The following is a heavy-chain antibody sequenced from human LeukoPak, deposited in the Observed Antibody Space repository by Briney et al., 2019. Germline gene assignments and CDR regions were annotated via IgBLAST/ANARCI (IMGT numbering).Heavy chain of an antibody. V-gene: IGHV1-2*02. D-gene: IGHD2-2*01. J-gene: IGHJ6*03. Sequence: GASVKVSCKASGYTFTGYCMHWVRQAPGQGLEWMGWINPKSGGTNYAQKFQGRVTMTRDTSISTTYMELSRLRSDDTDVYYCERAPLRNIVVVQAAMGRAGPNYYYMDVWGKGTTVTISS. CDR2: INPKSGGT. CDR3: ERAPLRNIVVVQAAMGRAGPNYYYMDV. CDR1: GYTFTGYC.